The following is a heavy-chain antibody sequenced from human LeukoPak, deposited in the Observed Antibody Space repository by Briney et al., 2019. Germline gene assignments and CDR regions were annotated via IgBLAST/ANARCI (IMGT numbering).Heavy chain of an antibody. CDR3: TRVAQSGPTGWFDP. Sequence: GGSLRLSCAASGFTFSIHAMHWVRQAPGKGLEWLAYISYDGRTDYHADSVKGRFSISRDNSRSMLDLQMNSLGPEDTAVYYCTRVAQSGPTGWFDPWGQGTLVTVSS. V-gene: IGHV3-30*03. J-gene: IGHJ5*02. D-gene: IGHD1-1*01. CDR1: GFTFSIHA. CDR2: ISYDGRTD.